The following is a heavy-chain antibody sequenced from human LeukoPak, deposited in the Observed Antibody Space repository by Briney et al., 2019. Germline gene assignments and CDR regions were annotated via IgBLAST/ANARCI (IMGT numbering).Heavy chain of an antibody. CDR2: INHNGST. V-gene: IGHV4-34*01. CDR3: ASVSSSGWYDFDH. CDR1: GGSFSGYY. D-gene: IGHD6-19*01. Sequence: TSETLSLTCADYGGSFSGYYWSWIRQPPGKGLEWIGEINHNGSTNYNPSLKSRVTISVDTSKNQFSLKLSSVTAADTAVYYCASVSSSGWYDFDHWGQGTLVTVSS. J-gene: IGHJ4*02.